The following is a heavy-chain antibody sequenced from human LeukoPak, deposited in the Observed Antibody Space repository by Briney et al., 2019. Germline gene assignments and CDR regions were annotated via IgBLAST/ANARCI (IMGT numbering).Heavy chain of an antibody. Sequence: SETLSLTCTVSGDSFSYFYWSWIRQPPGKGLEWIGYIYNSGSTNYNPSLKSRVTISLDTSKNQFSLKLSSVTAADTAVYYCAKDRRAHYDYVWGSYRPPYFDYWGQGTLVTVSS. CDR1: GDSFSYFY. V-gene: IGHV4-59*01. J-gene: IGHJ4*02. D-gene: IGHD3-16*02. CDR2: IYNSGST. CDR3: AKDRRAHYDYVWGSYRPPYFDY.